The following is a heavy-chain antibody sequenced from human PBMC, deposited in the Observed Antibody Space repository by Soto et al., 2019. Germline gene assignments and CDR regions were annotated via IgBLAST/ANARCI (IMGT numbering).Heavy chain of an antibody. J-gene: IGHJ6*02. CDR3: ARDNKRRITIFGVVPRVYYYGMHV. Sequence: SETLSLTCTVSGGSISSGGYYWSWIRQHPGKGLEWIGYIYYSGSTYYNPSLKSRVTISVDTSKNQFSLKLSSVTAADTAVYYCARDNKRRITIFGVVPRVYYYGMHVWGQGTTATVS. D-gene: IGHD3-3*01. CDR1: GGSISSGGYY. CDR2: IYYSGST. V-gene: IGHV4-31*03.